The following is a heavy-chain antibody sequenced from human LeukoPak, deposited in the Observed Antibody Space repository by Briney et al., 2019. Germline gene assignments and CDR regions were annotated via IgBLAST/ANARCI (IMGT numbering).Heavy chain of an antibody. CDR1: GFTFSSYA. J-gene: IGHJ4*02. V-gene: IGHV3-66*01. D-gene: IGHD3-22*01. CDR3: ARERDTSGYHLAY. CDR2: LYRDGTT. Sequence: PGGSLRLSCAASGFTFSSYAMSWVRQAPGKGLEWVSVLYRDGTTYYADSVRGRFTISRDSSENTLYLQMNSLRVEDTAVYYCARERDTSGYHLAYWGQGTLVTVSS.